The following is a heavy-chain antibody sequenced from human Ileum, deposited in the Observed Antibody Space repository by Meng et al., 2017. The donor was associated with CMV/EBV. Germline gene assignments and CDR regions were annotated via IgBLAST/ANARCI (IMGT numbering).Heavy chain of an antibody. V-gene: IGHV3-23*01. J-gene: IGHJ5*02. D-gene: IGHD2-2*01. CDR1: GFTFSSYA. CDR3: AKDSYQLLNWFDP. Sequence: AAGFTFSSYAMSWVRQAPGKGLEWVSAISGSGGSTYYADSVKGRFTISRDNSKNTLYLQMNSLRAEDTAVYYCAKDSYQLLNWFDPWGQGTLVTVSS. CDR2: ISGSGGST.